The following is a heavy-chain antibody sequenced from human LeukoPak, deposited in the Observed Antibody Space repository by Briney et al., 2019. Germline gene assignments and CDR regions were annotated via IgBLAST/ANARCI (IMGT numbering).Heavy chain of an antibody. J-gene: IGHJ4*02. Sequence: PSETLSLTCTVSGYSISSGYYWGWIRQPAGKGLEWIGRISTSGNTNYRASLDSRVTISIDTSKNEFSLQLTSVAAADTAMYFCARGDFATGFFTHWGQGILVTVPS. CDR1: GYSISSGYY. CDR2: ISTSGNT. V-gene: IGHV4-61*02. CDR3: ARGDFATGFFTH. D-gene: IGHD1-1*01.